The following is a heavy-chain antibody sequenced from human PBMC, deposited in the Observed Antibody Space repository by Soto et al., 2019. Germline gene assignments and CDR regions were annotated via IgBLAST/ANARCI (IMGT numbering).Heavy chain of an antibody. J-gene: IGHJ3*02. D-gene: IGHD3-16*02. V-gene: IGHV3-13*01. CDR3: ARAGVYYDYIWGSYRDYAFDI. Sequence: EVQLVESGGGLVQPGGSLRLSCAASGFTFSSYDMHWVRQATGKGLEWVSAIGTAGETYYPGSVKGRFTISRENAKNSLYLQMNRLRDGDTAVYYCARAGVYYDYIWGSYRDYAFDIWGQGTMVTVSS. CDR2: IGTAGET. CDR1: GFTFSSYD.